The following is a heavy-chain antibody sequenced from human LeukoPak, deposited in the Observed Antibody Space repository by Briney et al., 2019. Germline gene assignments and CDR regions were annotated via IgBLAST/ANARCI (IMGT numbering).Heavy chain of an antibody. J-gene: IGHJ4*02. D-gene: IGHD3-9*01. CDR2: IIPIFGTA. Sequence: SVKVSCKASGGTFSSYAISWVRQAPGQGLEWMGGIIPIFGTANYAQKLQGRVTMTRNTSISTAYMELSSLRSEDTAVYYCARGILTDKGPIDYWGQGTLVTVSS. CDR3: ARGILTDKGPIDY. V-gene: IGHV1-69*05. CDR1: GGTFSSYA.